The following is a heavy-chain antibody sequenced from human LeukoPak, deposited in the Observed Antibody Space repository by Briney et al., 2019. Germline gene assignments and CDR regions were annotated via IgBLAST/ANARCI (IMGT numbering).Heavy chain of an antibody. J-gene: IGHJ5*01. CDR2: IYAGGGSK. V-gene: IGHV3-23*01. Sequence: QVGGSLRLSCAASGFTFSNFAMAWVRQSPGKGLEWVSGIYAGGGSKYYADSVRGRFTISRDNARDMVFLQMNSLRGDDTAVYFCAKDLTSGDGKWEFDSWGQGTLVTVA. CDR1: GFTFSNFA. CDR3: AKDLTSGDGKWEFDS. D-gene: IGHD3-9*01.